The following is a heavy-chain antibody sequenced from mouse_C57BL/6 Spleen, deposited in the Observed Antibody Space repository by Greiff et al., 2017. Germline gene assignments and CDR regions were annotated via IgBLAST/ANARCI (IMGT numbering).Heavy chain of an antibody. CDR1: GYTFTSYW. D-gene: IGHD1-1*01. CDR2: IYPGNSDT. J-gene: IGHJ1*03. V-gene: IGHV1-5*01. Sequence: EVQLQESGTVLARPGASVKMSCKTSGYTFTSYWMHWVKQRPGQGLEWIGAIYPGNSDTSYNQKFKGKAKLTAVTSASTAYMELSSLTNEDSAVYYCTSHYYGSPWYFDVWGTGTTVTVSS. CDR3: TSHYYGSPWYFDV.